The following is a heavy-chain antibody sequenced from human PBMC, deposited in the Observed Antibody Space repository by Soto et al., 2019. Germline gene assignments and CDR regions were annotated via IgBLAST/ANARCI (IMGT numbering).Heavy chain of an antibody. D-gene: IGHD2-15*01. CDR3: AGIGYCSSGSCGYFDY. V-gene: IGHV3-13*01. CDR1: GFTFSSYD. Sequence: GGSLRLSCAASGFTFSSYDMHWVRQATGKGLEWVSAIGTAGDTYYPGSVKGRFTISKDTSKNQVVLTMTNMDPVDTATYYCAGIGYCSSGSCGYFDYWGQGTLVTVSS. CDR2: IGTAGDT. J-gene: IGHJ4*02.